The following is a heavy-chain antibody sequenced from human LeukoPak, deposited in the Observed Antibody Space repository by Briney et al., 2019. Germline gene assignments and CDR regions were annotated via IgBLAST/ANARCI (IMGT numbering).Heavy chain of an antibody. CDR3: ASSVNWYSSSWYLYNWFDP. Sequence: PSETLSLTCAVSGGSISSGGYSWSWIRQPPGKGLEWIGYIYYSGSTYYNPSLKSRVTISVDTSKNQFSLKLSSVTAADTAVYYCASSVNWYSSSWYLYNWFDPWGQGTLVTVSS. V-gene: IGHV4-30-4*07. J-gene: IGHJ5*02. D-gene: IGHD6-13*01. CDR2: IYYSGST. CDR1: GGSISSGGYS.